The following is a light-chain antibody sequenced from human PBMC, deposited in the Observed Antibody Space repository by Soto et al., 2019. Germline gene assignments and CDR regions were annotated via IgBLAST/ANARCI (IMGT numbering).Light chain of an antibody. V-gene: IGKV1-12*01. CDR1: QGISSW. CDR2: AAS. CDR3: QQANSFPRT. Sequence: DIQRTQSPSSVSASVGDRVNITCRASQGISSWIAWYQQKTGKAPKLLIYAASSLQSGAPSRFSGSGSGTDFTLTISSLQPEEFATYYCQQANSFPRTFGQGTKVEIK. J-gene: IGKJ1*01.